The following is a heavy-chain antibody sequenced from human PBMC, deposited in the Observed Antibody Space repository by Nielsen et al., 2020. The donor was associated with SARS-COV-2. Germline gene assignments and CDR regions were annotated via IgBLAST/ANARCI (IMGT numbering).Heavy chain of an antibody. J-gene: IGHJ4*02. D-gene: IGHD6-6*01. CDR1: GFTFSTHA. CDR2: ITPDGITT. V-gene: IGHV3-23*01. Sequence: GESLKISCAASGFTFSTHAMNWVRQAPGKGLEWVAAITPDGITTFYADSGKGRFTISRDNSKNTLFLQMNSLRAEDTAVYYCARDSPSMAARRLYYFDYWGQGTLVAVSS. CDR3: ARDSPSMAARRLYYFDY.